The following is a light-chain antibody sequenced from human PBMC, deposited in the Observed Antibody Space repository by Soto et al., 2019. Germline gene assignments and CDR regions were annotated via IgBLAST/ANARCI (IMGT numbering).Light chain of an antibody. J-gene: IGLJ1*01. CDR2: DVS. CDR3: SSYPSSSTPYV. CDR1: SSDVGGYRY. Sequence: QSALTQPASVSGSPGQSITISCTGTSSDVGGYRYVSWYQQHPGKAPKLMIYDVSNRPSGVSNRFSGSKSGNTASLPIAGLQADDEADYYCSSYPSSSTPYVFGTGTKVTVL. V-gene: IGLV2-14*01.